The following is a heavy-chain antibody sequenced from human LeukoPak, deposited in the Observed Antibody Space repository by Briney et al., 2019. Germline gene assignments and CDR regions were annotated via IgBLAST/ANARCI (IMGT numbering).Heavy chain of an antibody. V-gene: IGHV1-2*02. D-gene: IGHD1-26*01. J-gene: IGHJ5*02. Sequence: ASVKVSCKASGYTFTGHYMHWVRQAPGQGLEWMGWINPNSGGTNYAQKFQGRVTMTRDTSISTAYMELSRLRSDDTAVYYCARGVVGATVWFDPWGQGTLVTVSS. CDR3: ARGVVGATVWFDP. CDR2: INPNSGGT. CDR1: GYTFTGHY.